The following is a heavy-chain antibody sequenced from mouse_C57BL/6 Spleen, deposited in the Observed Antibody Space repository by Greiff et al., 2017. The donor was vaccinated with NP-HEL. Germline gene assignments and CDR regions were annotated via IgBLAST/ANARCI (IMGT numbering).Heavy chain of an antibody. CDR3: TKGAYYGATAWFAY. CDR2: IDPETGGT. D-gene: IGHD2-10*01. Sequence: QVQLKQSGAELVRPGASVTLSCKASGYTFTDYEMHWVKQTPVHGLEWIGAIDPETGGTAYNQKFKGKAILTADKSSSTAYMELRSLTSEDSAVYYCTKGAYYGATAWFAYWGQGTLVTVSA. J-gene: IGHJ3*01. V-gene: IGHV1-15*01. CDR1: GYTFTDYE.